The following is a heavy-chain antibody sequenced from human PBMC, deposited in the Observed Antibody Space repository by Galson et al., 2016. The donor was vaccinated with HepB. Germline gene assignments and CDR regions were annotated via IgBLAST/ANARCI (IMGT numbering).Heavy chain of an antibody. J-gene: IGHJ4*02. Sequence: SLRLSCAVSGITFSSYAMSWVRQAPGKGPEWVSTIKSYGGSTDYADDVQGRFTISRDDSKSTLYLQMNSLRAEDTAVYYCAEEALTGGWFNYWGQGTLLTVSS. CDR2: IKSYGGST. V-gene: IGHV3-23*01. CDR1: GITFSSYA. D-gene: IGHD6-19*01. CDR3: AEEALTGGWFNY.